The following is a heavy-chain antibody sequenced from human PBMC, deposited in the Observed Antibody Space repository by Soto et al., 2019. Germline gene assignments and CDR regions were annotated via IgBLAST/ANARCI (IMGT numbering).Heavy chain of an antibody. J-gene: IGHJ4*02. CDR2: ISYGGNNK. CDR3: AREEFEAGRGHFGY. CDR1: GFTFSTSA. D-gene: IGHD6-13*01. Sequence: QVQVVESGGGVVQPGGSLRLSCAASGFTFSTSAMHWVRQAPGKGLEWMAMISYGGNNKYYADSVKGRFTISRDISESTLYLQMNSLRTEDTAVYYGAREEFEAGRGHFGYWGQGTLVSVSS. V-gene: IGHV3-30-3*01.